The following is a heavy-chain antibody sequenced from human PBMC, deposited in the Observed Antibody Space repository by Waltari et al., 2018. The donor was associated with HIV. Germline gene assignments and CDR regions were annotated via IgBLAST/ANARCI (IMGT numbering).Heavy chain of an antibody. CDR3: AAGLAV. CDR1: GFNFTKTW. CDR2: IKSRSDYATR. V-gene: IGHV3-15*06. J-gene: IGHJ4*02. D-gene: IGHD2-15*01. Sequence: QLVESGGGLVQPGGSLTISCRGSGFNFTKTWMHWIRQAPGKGLEWVGRIKSRSDYATRNYASPVKGRFIISRDDSTSTLQLQMNSLKREDTAVYLCAAGLAVGGPGTLVIVSS.